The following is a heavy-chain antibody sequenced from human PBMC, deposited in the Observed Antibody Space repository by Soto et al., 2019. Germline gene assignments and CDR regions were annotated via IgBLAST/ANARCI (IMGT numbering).Heavy chain of an antibody. CDR3: AKDAIANDGIWLMDS. CDR2: LLRPGRST. Sequence: PGGSLRLSCAASGFMFSDYAMTWARQALGKELEWVSGLLRPGRSTYYADSVKGRFTISGDTSANTVYLQMDSLRAEDTAVYYCAKDAIANDGIWLMDSWGQGTVVTVSS. CDR1: GFMFSDYA. J-gene: IGHJ5*02. V-gene: IGHV3-23*01. D-gene: IGHD3-16*01.